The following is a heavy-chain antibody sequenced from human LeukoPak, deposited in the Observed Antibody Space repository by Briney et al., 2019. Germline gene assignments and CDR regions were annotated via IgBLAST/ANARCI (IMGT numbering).Heavy chain of an antibody. CDR1: GGSFSGYY. Sequence: SETLSLTCAVCGGSFSGYYWSWVRQPPGKGLEWIGEINHSGSTNYNPSLKSRVTISVDTSKNQFSLKLSSVTAADTAVYYCARGRFTKVAAADNRGDFDYWGQGTLVTVSS. CDR3: ARGRFTKVAAADNRGDFDY. D-gene: IGHD6-13*01. CDR2: INHSGST. V-gene: IGHV4-34*01. J-gene: IGHJ4*02.